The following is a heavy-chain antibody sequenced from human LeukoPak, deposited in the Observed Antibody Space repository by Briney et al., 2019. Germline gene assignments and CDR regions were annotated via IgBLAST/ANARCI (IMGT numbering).Heavy chain of an antibody. CDR2: IYHSGST. V-gene: IGHV4-38-2*02. CDR1: GYSISSGYY. J-gene: IGHJ4*02. CDR3: AKPGGYDFEFDY. Sequence: PSETLSLTCTVSGYSISSGYYWGWIRQPPGQGLGWIGSIYHSGSTYYNPSLKSRVTISVDTSKNQFSLKLSSVTAADTAVYYCAKPGGYDFEFDYWGQGALVTVSP. D-gene: IGHD5-12*01.